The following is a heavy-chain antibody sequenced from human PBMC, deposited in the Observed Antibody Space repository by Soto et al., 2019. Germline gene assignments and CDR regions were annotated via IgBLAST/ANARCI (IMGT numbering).Heavy chain of an antibody. J-gene: IGHJ6*02. Sequence: QVQLVQSGAEVKKPGSSVKVSCKASGGTFSSYAISWVRQAPGQGLEWMGGIIPIFGTANYAQKFQGRVTITADESTSTAYMELSSLRSEDTAVYYCASTARPKSYYSRYYYGMDVWGQGTTVTVSS. CDR2: IIPIFGTA. V-gene: IGHV1-69*01. CDR3: ASTARPKSYYSRYYYGMDV. D-gene: IGHD3-22*01. CDR1: GGTFSSYA.